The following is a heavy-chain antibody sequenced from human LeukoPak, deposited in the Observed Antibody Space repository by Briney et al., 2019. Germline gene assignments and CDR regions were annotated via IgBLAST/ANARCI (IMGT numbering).Heavy chain of an antibody. CDR1: GFTFNDYY. CDR2: ISSSGSTL. V-gene: IGHV3-11*04. J-gene: IGHJ4*02. CDR3: ARTAGLWELNFDY. Sequence: GGSLRLSCEASGFTFNDYYMSWVRRAPGKGLEWVSYISSSGSTLYYADSVKGRFTISRDNAKNSLYLQMNSLRAEDTAVYYCARTAGLWELNFDYWGQGTLVTVSS. D-gene: IGHD1-26*01.